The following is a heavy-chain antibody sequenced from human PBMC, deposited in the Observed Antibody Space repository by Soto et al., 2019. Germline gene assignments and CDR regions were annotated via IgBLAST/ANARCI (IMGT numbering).Heavy chain of an antibody. V-gene: IGHV4-61*08. CDR1: GGSVSSGDYY. CDR3: ARIPVDTYMINWFDP. D-gene: IGHD5-18*01. CDR2: IYYSGST. J-gene: IGHJ5*02. Sequence: PSETLSLTCTVSGGSVSSGDYYWSWIRQPPGKGLEWIGYIYYSGSTNYNPSLKRRVSISLDTSKNQFSLRLTSVTAADTAVYYCARIPVDTYMINWFDPWGQGTLVTVSS.